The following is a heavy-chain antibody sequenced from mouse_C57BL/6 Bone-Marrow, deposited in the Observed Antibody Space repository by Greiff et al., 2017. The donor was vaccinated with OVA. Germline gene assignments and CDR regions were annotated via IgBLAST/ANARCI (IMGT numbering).Heavy chain of an antibody. D-gene: IGHD2-4*01. CDR2: ISSGSSTI. CDR3: ARRLRYAVDY. Sequence: EVQLMESGGGLVKPGGSLKLSCAASGFTFSDYGMHWVRQAPEKGLEWVAYISSGSSTIYYADTVKGRFTISRDNAKNTLFLQMTSLRSEDTAMYYCARRLRYAVDYWGQGTAVTVSS. V-gene: IGHV5-17*01. J-gene: IGHJ4*01. CDR1: GFTFSDYG.